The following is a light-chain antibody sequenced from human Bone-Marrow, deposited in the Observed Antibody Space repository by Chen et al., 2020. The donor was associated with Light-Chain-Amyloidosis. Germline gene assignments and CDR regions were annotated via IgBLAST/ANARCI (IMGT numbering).Light chain of an antibody. CDR2: AVT. V-gene: IGLV2-14*01. Sequence: SALTQPDSVSRPPGQSIPTSCTGTSSDVGGDNHGSWYQQHPDKAPKLMIYAVTNRPSWVPDRFSGSKSDNTSSLTISGLQTEDEADYFCSSYTITNTLVFRSGTRVTV. CDR1: SSDVGGDNH. J-gene: IGLJ1*01. CDR3: SSYTITNTLV.